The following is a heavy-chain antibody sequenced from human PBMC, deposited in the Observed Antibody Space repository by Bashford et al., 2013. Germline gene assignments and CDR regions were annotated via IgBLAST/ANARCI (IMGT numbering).Heavy chain of an antibody. CDR3: ARSGGSGIAARPEIV. CDR2: INPSGGST. V-gene: IGHV1-46*01. Sequence: ASVKVSCKASGYTFTSYYMHWVRQAPGQGLEWMGIINPSGGSTSYAQKFQGRVTMTRDTSTSTVYMELSSLRSEDTAVYYCARSGGSGIAARPEIVWGQGTMVTVSS. CDR1: GYTFTSYY. J-gene: IGHJ3*01. D-gene: IGHD6-6*01.